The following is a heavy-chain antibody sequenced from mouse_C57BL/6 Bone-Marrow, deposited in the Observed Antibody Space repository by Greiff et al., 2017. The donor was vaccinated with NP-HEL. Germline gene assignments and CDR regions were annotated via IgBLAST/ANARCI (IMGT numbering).Heavy chain of an antibody. CDR1: GYSFTGYY. Sequence: VHVKQSGPELVKPGASVKISCKASGYSFTGYYMHWVKQSHGNILDWIGYIYPYNGVSSYNQKFKGKATLTVDKSSSTAYMELRSLTSEDSAVYYCARGSNYVRYFDVWGTGTTVTVSS. V-gene: IGHV1-31*01. CDR3: ARGSNYVRYFDV. CDR2: IYPYNGVS. D-gene: IGHD2-5*01. J-gene: IGHJ1*03.